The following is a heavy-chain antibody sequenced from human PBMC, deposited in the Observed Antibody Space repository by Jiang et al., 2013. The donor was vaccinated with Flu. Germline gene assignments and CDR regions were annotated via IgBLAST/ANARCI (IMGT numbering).Heavy chain of an antibody. CDR1: GFTFGDYA. CDR3: TTSLPTPGAGFN. CDR2: IRSKAYGGTT. Sequence: LVKPGRSLRLSCTASGFTFGDYAMSWFRQAPGKGLEWVGFIRSKAYGGTTEYAASVKGRFTISRDDSKSIAYLQMNSLKTEDTAVYYPTTSLPTPGAGFNWGQGTLVTVSS. V-gene: IGHV3-49*05. D-gene: IGHD4-23*01. J-gene: IGHJ4*02.